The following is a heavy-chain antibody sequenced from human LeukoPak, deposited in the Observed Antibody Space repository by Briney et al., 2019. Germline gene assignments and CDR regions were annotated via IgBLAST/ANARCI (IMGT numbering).Heavy chain of an antibody. CDR2: TSGSGGST. Sequence: GGSLRLSCAASGFTFSCYAMSWVRQAPGKGLEWVSATSGSGGSTYYADSVKGRFTISRDNSKNTLYLQMNSLRAEDTAVYYCAKDLRTIILYFPGMDVWGQGTTVTVSS. CDR1: GFTFSCYA. J-gene: IGHJ6*02. CDR3: AKDLRTIILYFPGMDV. V-gene: IGHV3-23*01. D-gene: IGHD2-8*01.